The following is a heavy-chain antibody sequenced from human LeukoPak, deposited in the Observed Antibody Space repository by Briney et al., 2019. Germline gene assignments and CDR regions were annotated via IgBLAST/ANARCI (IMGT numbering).Heavy chain of an antibody. CDR2: ISGSGGTT. J-gene: IGHJ3*02. Sequence: GGTLRLSCAASGFTFSSYGMSWVRQAPGKGLEWVSAISGSGGTTYYADSVKGRFTISRDNSKNTLYLQMNSLRAEDTAIYYCARVGYSSSWHSGSAFDIWGQGTMVTVSS. CDR3: ARVGYSSSWHSGSAFDI. V-gene: IGHV3-23*01. D-gene: IGHD6-13*01. CDR1: GFTFSSYG.